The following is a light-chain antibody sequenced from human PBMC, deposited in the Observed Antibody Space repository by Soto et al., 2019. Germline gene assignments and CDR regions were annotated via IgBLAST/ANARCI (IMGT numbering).Light chain of an antibody. V-gene: IGLV2-14*01. CDR3: SSYTSSGTRASYV. J-gene: IGLJ1*01. CDR1: SSDVGGYNY. Sequence: QSVLTQPASVSGSPGQSITISCTRTSSDVGGYNYVSWYQQHPGKAPKLMIYEVSNRPSGVSNRFSGSKSGNTASLPISGLQADDEAEDYCSSYTSSGTRASYVFGTGSKVTVL. CDR2: EVS.